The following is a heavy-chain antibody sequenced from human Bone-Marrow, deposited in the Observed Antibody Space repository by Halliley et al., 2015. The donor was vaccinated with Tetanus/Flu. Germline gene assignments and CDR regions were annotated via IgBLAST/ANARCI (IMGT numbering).Heavy chain of an antibody. CDR2: ISGSGDNT. CDR1: GFRFSGYA. CDR3: AKGFGGTRSSGGIHYYGMGV. V-gene: IGHV3-23*01. Sequence: SLRLSCVASGFRFSGYALNWVRQAPGKGLEWVSGISGSGDNTWNGDSVKGRFTISRDNSKNTLYLQMNSLRGEDTAVYYCAKGFGGTRSSGGIHYYGMGVWGQGTTVTVSS. D-gene: IGHD2-15*01. J-gene: IGHJ6*02.